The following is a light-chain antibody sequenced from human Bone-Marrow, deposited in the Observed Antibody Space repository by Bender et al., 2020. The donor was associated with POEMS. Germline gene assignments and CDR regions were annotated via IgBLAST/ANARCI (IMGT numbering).Light chain of an antibody. CDR2: EVS. CDR3: AAWDAGLSGGV. CDR1: SSDVGGYNY. V-gene: IGLV2-8*01. J-gene: IGLJ3*02. Sequence: QSALTQPPSASGSLGQSVTISCTGTSSDVGGYNYVSWYQQHPGKAPKLMISEVSKRPSGVPDRFYAFKSGTSASLAISGLQSEDEADYYCAAWDAGLSGGVFGGGTKLTVL.